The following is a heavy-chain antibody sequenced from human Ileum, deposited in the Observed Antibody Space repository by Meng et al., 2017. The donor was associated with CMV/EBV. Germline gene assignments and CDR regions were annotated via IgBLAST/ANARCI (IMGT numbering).Heavy chain of an antibody. CDR1: GGSISSGGFY. D-gene: IGHD4-17*01. CDR2: IYYSGST. V-gene: IGHV4-31*03. Sequence: QLQRQGSGPGLLKPSQTLSLTCTVSGGSISSGGFYWSWIRQHPGKGLEWIGYIYYSGSTYYNPSLRSRVAISIDTSKNQFSLKLTSVTAADTAVYFCARTNYGDYNWFDPWGQGTLVTVSS. J-gene: IGHJ5*02. CDR3: ARTNYGDYNWFDP.